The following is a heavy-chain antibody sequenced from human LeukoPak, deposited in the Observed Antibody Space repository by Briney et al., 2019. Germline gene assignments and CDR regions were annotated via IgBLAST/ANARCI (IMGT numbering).Heavy chain of an antibody. Sequence: ASVTVSCKASGYTLTGYYMHWVRQAPGQGREWMGWINPNSGGTNYAQKFQGRVTMTRDTSISTAYMELSRLRSDDTAVYYCARDGYSSGWYFDYWGQGTLVTVSS. D-gene: IGHD6-19*01. V-gene: IGHV1-2*02. CDR3: ARDGYSSGWYFDY. CDR1: GYTLTGYY. J-gene: IGHJ4*02. CDR2: INPNSGGT.